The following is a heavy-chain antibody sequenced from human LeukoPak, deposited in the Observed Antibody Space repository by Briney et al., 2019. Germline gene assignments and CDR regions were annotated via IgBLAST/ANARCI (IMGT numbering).Heavy chain of an antibody. V-gene: IGHV4-31*03. J-gene: IGHJ4*02. CDR2: IYDRGST. Sequence: SETLSLTCTVSGGSISRGGYYWSWIRQHPGRGLEWIGYIYDRGSTYYNPSLTSRATVSADRSKNQFSLKLTSVTAADTAVYFCARRITVAGLCDYWGQGILVTVSS. CDR1: GGSISRGGYY. D-gene: IGHD6-13*01. CDR3: ARRITVAGLCDY.